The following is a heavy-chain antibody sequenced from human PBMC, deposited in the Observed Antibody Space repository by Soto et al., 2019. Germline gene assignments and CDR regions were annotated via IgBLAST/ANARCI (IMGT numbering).Heavy chain of an antibody. CDR2: IGTAGDT. V-gene: IGHV3-13*01. CDR3: ARAVKGMVRGWWYFDL. D-gene: IGHD3-10*01. J-gene: IGHJ2*01. Sequence: GGSLRLSCAASGFTFSSYDMHWVRQATGKGLEWVSAIGTAGDTYYPGSVKGRFTISRENAKNSLYLQMNSLRAGDTAVYYCARAVKGMVRGWWYFDLWGRGTLVTVSS. CDR1: GFTFSSYD.